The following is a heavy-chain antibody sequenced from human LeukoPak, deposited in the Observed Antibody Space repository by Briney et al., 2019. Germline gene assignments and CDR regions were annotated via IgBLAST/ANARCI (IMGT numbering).Heavy chain of an antibody. V-gene: IGHV3-23*01. CDR3: AKDGDSSGWYRYFDY. J-gene: IGHJ4*02. Sequence: GGSLRLSCAASGFTFSSYAMSWVRQAPGKGLEWASAISGSGGSTYYADSVKGRFTISRDNSKNTLYLQMNSLRAEDTAVYYCAKDGDSSGWYRYFDYWGQGTLVTVSS. CDR1: GFTFSSYA. CDR2: ISGSGGST. D-gene: IGHD6-19*01.